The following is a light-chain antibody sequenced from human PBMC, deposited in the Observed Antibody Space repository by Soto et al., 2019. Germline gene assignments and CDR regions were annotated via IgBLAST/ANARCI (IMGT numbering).Light chain of an antibody. CDR3: MQGVQTPFT. Sequence: DIVMTQSPLSLPVTPGEPASISCRSSHSLLFSNGYNYLDWYLQKPGQSPQLLISLGSNRAPGVPDRFSGSGSGTDFTLKISRVEAEDVGVYYCMQGVQTPFTFGPGTKVDIK. CDR2: LGS. CDR1: HSLLFSNGYNY. V-gene: IGKV2-28*01. J-gene: IGKJ3*01.